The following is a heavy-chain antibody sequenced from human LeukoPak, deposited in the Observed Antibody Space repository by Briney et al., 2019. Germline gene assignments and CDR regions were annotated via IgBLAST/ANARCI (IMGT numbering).Heavy chain of an antibody. D-gene: IGHD3-10*01. CDR2: ISSSSSHI. CDR3: SDVSGSY. Sequence: GGSLRLSCAASGFTFSSYNTNWVRQAPGKGLEWVSFISSSSSHIYYADSVKGRFTISRDNAKNSLYLQMNSLRAEDTAVYYCSDVSGSYWGQGTLVTVSS. CDR1: GFTFSSYN. J-gene: IGHJ4*02. V-gene: IGHV3-21*01.